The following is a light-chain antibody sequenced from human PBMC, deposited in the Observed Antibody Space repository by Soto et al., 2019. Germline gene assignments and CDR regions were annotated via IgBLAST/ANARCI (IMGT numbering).Light chain of an antibody. Sequence: IVLTQSPGTLSLSPGERATLSCRASQSVNNNYLAWYQQRPGQAPRLLIYGASSRATGSPDRFSGSGSGTDFTLTISRLEPEDFAVYYCQQYGSSPLTFGRGTQVEIK. CDR2: GAS. CDR3: QQYGSSPLT. J-gene: IGKJ1*01. V-gene: IGKV3-20*01. CDR1: QSVNNNY.